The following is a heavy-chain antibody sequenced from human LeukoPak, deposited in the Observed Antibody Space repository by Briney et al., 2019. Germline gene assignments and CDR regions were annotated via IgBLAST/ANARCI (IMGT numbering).Heavy chain of an antibody. D-gene: IGHD3-9*01. CDR3: ASSYDILTGYPFDY. CDR1: GGSISSYY. J-gene: IGHJ4*02. V-gene: IGHV4-4*07. CDR2: IYTSGST. Sequence: PSETLSLTCTVSGGSISSYYWSWIRQPAGKGLEWIGRIYTSGSTNYNPSLKSRVTISVDTSKNQFSLKLSSVTAADTAVYYCASSYDILTGYPFDYWGQGTLVTVSS.